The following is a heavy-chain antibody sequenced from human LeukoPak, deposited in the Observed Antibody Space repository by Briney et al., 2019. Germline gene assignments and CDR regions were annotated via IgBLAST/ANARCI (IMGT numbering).Heavy chain of an antibody. CDR1: GGSITSYY. CDR3: ARTTVAGGLDY. D-gene: IGHD6-19*01. Sequence: PSETLSLTCTVSGGSITSYYWSWIRQPAGKGLEWIGRIYSSGSTNYNPSLKSRVTMSVDTSKNHFSLKLTSVTAADTAVYYCARTTVAGGLDYWGQGSLVTVSS. CDR2: IYSSGST. V-gene: IGHV4-4*07. J-gene: IGHJ4*02.